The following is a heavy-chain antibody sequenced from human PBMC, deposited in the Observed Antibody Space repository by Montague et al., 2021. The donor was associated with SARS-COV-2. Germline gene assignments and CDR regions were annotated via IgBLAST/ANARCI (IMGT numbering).Heavy chain of an antibody. CDR3: ARDRFWGVVPFDP. Sequence: SLRLSCAASGFTFSSYWMHWVRQVPGKGLVWVSRINSDGSSTSYADSVKGRFTISRDNAKNTLYLQMNSLRAEDTAVYYCARDRFWGVVPFDPWGQGTLVTVSS. V-gene: IGHV3-74*01. CDR1: GFTFSSYW. J-gene: IGHJ5*02. CDR2: INSDGSST. D-gene: IGHD3-3*01.